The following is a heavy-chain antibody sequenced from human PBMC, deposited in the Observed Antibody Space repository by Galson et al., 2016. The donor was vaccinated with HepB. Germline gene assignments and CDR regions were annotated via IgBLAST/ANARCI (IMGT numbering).Heavy chain of an antibody. CDR1: GFTFSGYN. CDR2: ISSSSTR. CDR3: AKDHGNRWLNNWFDP. V-gene: IGHV3-69-1*01. J-gene: IGHJ5*02. Sequence: SLRLSCAASGFTFSGYNMDWVRQAPGKGLEWVSYISSSSTRYYADSVKGRFTISRDNAKKSLYLQMNSLRDEDTAVYYCAKDHGNRWLNNWFDPWGQGTLVTVSS. D-gene: IGHD6-19*01.